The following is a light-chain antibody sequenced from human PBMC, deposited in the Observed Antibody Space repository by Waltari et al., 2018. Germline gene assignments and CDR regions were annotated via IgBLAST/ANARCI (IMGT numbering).Light chain of an antibody. CDR3: QQSTSIPLT. Sequence: DIQMTQSPSSLSASVGDRVTITCRASQTIPRYLNWYQQKPGKAPKLLIYGISNLHSGVPSRFSGSGSGTEFTLTISSLQPEDFATYYCQQSTSIPLTFGGGTKVDIK. CDR1: QTIPRY. J-gene: IGKJ4*01. V-gene: IGKV1-39*01. CDR2: GIS.